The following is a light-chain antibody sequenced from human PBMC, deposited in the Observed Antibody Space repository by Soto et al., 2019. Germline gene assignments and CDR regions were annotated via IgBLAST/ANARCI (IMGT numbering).Light chain of an antibody. CDR1: QSVNSY. CDR3: QQHSNWPPLYT. CDR2: DAS. Sequence: EIVLTQSPATLSLSPGERATLSCRASQSVNSYLAWYQQKPGQAPRLLIYDASNRATGVPARFSGSGSGTDFTLTISSLAPDDFAVYYCQQHSNWPPLYTFGQGTKLEIK. V-gene: IGKV3-11*01. J-gene: IGKJ2*01.